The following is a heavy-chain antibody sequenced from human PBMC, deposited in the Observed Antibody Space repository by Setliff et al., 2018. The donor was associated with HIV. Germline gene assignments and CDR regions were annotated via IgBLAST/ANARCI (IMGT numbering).Heavy chain of an antibody. CDR2: IRYGSINK. D-gene: IGHD6-19*01. CDR3: ANMQWASNAWYSFDY. Sequence: PGGSLRLSCAASGFTFSNYGINWVRQAPGKGLEWVAFIRYGSINKYYADSVKGRFTISRDNSKSTLYLQMNSLRAEDTAVYYCANMQWASNAWYSFDYWGQGALVTVSS. J-gene: IGHJ4*02. V-gene: IGHV3-30*02. CDR1: GFTFSNYG.